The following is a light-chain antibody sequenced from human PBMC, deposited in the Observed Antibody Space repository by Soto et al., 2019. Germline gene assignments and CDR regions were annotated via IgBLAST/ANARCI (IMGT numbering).Light chain of an antibody. Sequence: QSVLTQTASVSGSLGQSITISCTGTSSDVGAYTSVSWYQQHPGKAPKLMIYEVSNRPSGVSRRFSGSKSGNTASLTISGLQAEDEAHYYCSSYTSDNRDYVFGTGTKVTVL. CDR1: SSDVGAYTS. CDR3: SSYTSDNRDYV. J-gene: IGLJ1*01. V-gene: IGLV2-14*01. CDR2: EVS.